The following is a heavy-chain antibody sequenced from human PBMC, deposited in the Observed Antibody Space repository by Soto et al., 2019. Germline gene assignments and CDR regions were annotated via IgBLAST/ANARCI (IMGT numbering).Heavy chain of an antibody. CDR3: ARDIDCSGGSCYSGALFYYYYYGMDV. CDR1: GFKISSSS. CDR2: ISDSGSNT. J-gene: IGHJ6*02. V-gene: IGHV3-48*04. Sequence: PGGSLRLSCAAFGFKISSSSMNWVRQAPGRGLEWVAYISDSGSNTLYAESVKGRFTISRDNAKNSLYLQMNSLRAEDTAVYYCARDIDCSGGSCYSGALFYYYYYGMDVWGQGTTVTVSS. D-gene: IGHD2-15*01.